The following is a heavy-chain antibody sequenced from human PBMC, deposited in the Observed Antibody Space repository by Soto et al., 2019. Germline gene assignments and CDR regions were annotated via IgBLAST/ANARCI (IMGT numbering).Heavy chain of an antibody. V-gene: IGHV3-15*07. D-gene: IGHD3-3*01. J-gene: IGHJ4*02. CDR3: TTNGNLYDSWISYTFDY. Sequence: GGSLRLSCAGSGFAFSEAWMTWVRQAPGKGLEWVGRIKSNTEGGEAAYAAPMKGRFTISRDDSEKTLYLQMDSLKTEDTAVYYCTTNGNLYDSWISYTFDYWGQGNPVTVSS. CDR2: IKSNTEGGEA. CDR1: GFAFSEAW.